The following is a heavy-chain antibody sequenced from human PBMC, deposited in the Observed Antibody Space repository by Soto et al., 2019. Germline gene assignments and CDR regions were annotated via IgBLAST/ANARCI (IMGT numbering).Heavy chain of an antibody. Sequence: GESLKIFFKGSGYSFTSYWISWVRQMPGKGLEWMGRIDPSDSYTNYSLSFQGHVTISADKSISTAYLHWSSLKASDTAMYYCARHISPFGGVIVPPGMDVWGQGTTVTV. V-gene: IGHV5-10-1*01. CDR1: GYSFTSYW. D-gene: IGHD3-16*02. CDR3: ARHISPFGGVIVPPGMDV. CDR2: IDPSDSYT. J-gene: IGHJ6*02.